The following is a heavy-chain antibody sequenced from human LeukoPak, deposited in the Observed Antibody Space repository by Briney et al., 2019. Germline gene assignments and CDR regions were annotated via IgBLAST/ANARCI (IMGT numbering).Heavy chain of an antibody. CDR1: GGSISSDDYY. Sequence: SETLSLTCTVSGGSISSDDYYWNWIRQPPGKGLEWIRYMYYSGSTYYNPSLKTRVIISKDKSKNQISLNLSSVTTADTAVYYCARDKWVKVGNSWRQYGMDVWGQGTTVTVSS. J-gene: IGHJ6*02. CDR3: ARDKWVKVGNSWRQYGMDV. D-gene: IGHD6-13*01. CDR2: MYYSGST. V-gene: IGHV4-30-4*01.